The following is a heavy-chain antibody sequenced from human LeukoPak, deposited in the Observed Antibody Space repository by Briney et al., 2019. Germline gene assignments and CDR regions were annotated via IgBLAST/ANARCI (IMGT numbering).Heavy chain of an antibody. J-gene: IGHJ5*02. CDR1: GFTFSSYW. CDR2: IKQDGSEK. CDR3: ARDSRYCSGGSCYSWFDP. V-gene: IGHV3-7*01. D-gene: IGHD2-15*01. Sequence: GESLRLSCAASGFTFSSYWMSWVRQAPGKGLEWVANIKQDGSEKYYVDSVKGRFTISRDNAKNSVYLQMNSLRAEDTAVYYCARDSRYCSGGSCYSWFDPWGQGTLVTVSS.